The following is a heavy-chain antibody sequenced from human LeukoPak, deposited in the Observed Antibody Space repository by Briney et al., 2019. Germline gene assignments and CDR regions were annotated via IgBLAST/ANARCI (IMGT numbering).Heavy chain of an antibody. V-gene: IGHV3-53*01. CDR3: ARDDLGIDY. D-gene: IGHD7-27*01. Sequence: GGSLRLSCAASGFTVSSNYMSWVRQGPGKGLEWVSVIYSGGNTYYADSVKGRFTISRDNSKNTLYLQMNNLRAEDTAVYYCARDDLGIDYWGQGTLVTVSS. J-gene: IGHJ4*02. CDR1: GFTVSSNY. CDR2: IYSGGNT.